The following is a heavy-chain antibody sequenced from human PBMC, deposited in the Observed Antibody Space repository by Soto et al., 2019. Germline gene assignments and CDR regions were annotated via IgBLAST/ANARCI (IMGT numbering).Heavy chain of an antibody. D-gene: IGHD6-13*01. CDR2: IYWDDDK. CDR3: AHTCISSSWYDYYYGMDV. CDR1: GFSLSTSGVG. V-gene: IGHV2-5*02. Sequence: QITLKESGPTLVKPTQTLTLTCTFSGFSLSTSGVGVGWIRQPPGKALEWLALIYWDDDKRYSPSLKSRLTITKDTSKNQVVLTMTNMDPVDTATYYCAHTCISSSWYDYYYGMDVWGQGTTVTVSS. J-gene: IGHJ6*02.